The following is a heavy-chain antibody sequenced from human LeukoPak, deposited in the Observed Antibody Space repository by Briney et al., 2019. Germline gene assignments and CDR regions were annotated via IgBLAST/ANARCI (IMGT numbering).Heavy chain of an antibody. CDR3: ARYYLFRYYDSSGYPDY. J-gene: IGHJ4*02. V-gene: IGHV3-7*01. Sequence: GGSLRLSCAASGFTFSSYWMSWVRQAPGKGLEWVANIKQDGSEKYYVDSVKGRFTISRDNAKNSLYLQMYSLRAEDTAVYYCARYYLFRYYDSSGYPDYWGQGTLVTVSS. CDR1: GFTFSSYW. D-gene: IGHD3-22*01. CDR2: IKQDGSEK.